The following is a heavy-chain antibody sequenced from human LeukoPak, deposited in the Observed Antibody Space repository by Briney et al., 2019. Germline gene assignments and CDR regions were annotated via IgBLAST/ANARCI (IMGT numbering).Heavy chain of an antibody. CDR2: ISSSSSYT. J-gene: IGHJ6*02. V-gene: IGHV3-11*06. D-gene: IGHD3-9*01. CDR1: GFTFSDYY. CDR3: ARDEKPTYYDILTGYTLDGMDV. Sequence: GGFLRLSCAASGFTFSDYYMSWIRQAPGKGLEWVSYISSSSSYTNYADSVKGRFTISRDNAKNSLYLQMNSLRAEDTAVYYCARDEKPTYYDILTGYTLDGMDVWGQGTTVTVSS.